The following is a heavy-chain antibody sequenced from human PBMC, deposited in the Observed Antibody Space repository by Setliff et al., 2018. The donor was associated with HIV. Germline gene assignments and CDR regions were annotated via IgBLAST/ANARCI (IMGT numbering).Heavy chain of an antibody. CDR2: IYHSGST. J-gene: IGHJ3*02. CDR1: GYSISSGYY. CDR3: ARHWSLLDAFDI. Sequence: SETLSLTCAVSGYSISSGYYWGWIRQPPGKGLEWIGSIYHSGSTYYNPSLKSRVSISVDTSKSQFSLKLNSVTAADTAVYYCARHWSLLDAFDIWGQGTMVTVSS. V-gene: IGHV4-38-2*01. D-gene: IGHD1-26*01.